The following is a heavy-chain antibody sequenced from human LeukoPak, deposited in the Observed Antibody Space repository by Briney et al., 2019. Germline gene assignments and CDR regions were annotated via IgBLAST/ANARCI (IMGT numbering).Heavy chain of an antibody. Sequence: ASVKVSCKASGYTFSGTGWYLYWLRQAPGQGLECMGWIYPNNGATAYAQKFQGRVAMTRDTSITTAYMELSRLRPDDTAVYYCARDGPAQMVDFDYSGQGTLVTVSS. CDR3: ARDGPAQMVDFDY. J-gene: IGHJ4*02. D-gene: IGHD3-10*01. CDR1: GYTFSGTGWY. CDR2: IYPNNGAT. V-gene: IGHV1-2*02.